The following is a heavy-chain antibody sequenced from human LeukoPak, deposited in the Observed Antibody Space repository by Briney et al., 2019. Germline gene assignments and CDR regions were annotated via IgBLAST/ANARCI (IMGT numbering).Heavy chain of an antibody. D-gene: IGHD3-22*01. J-gene: IGHJ3*02. V-gene: IGHV4-61*01. CDR1: GGSVSSGSYY. CDR2: IYYSGST. Sequence: SETLSLTCTVSGGSVSSGSYYWSWIRQPPGKGLEWIGYIYYSGSTNYNPSLKSRVTISVDTSKNQFSLKLSSVTAADTAVYYCARAPITMIVDLPAFDIWGQGTMVTVSS. CDR3: ARAPITMIVDLPAFDI.